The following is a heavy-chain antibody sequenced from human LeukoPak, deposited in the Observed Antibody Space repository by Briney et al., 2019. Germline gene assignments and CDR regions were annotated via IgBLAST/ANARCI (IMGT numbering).Heavy chain of an antibody. D-gene: IGHD6-19*01. CDR1: GYTFTNFG. CDR3: ARAGGWAREDYKADAFDI. Sequence: ASVKVSCKASGYTFTNFGINWVRQAPGQGLEGMGWMSAYNGNTNYAQKVQGRVTMTTDTSTSTAYMELRSLRSDDTAVYYCARAGGWAREDYKADAFDIWGQGTTVTVSS. J-gene: IGHJ3*02. V-gene: IGHV1-18*01. CDR2: MSAYNGNT.